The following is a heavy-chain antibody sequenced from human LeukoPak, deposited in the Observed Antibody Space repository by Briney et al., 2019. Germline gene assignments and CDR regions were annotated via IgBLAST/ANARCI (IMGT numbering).Heavy chain of an antibody. CDR3: ARENGGNRPFDY. CDR1: GGSISSGGYY. J-gene: IGHJ4*02. V-gene: IGHV4-61*08. Sequence: PSETLSLTCTVSGGSISSGGYYWSWIRQPPGKGLEWIGYIYYSGSTNYNPSLKSRVTISVDTSKNQFSLKLSSVTAADTAVYYCARENGGNRPFDYWGQGTLVTVSS. D-gene: IGHD4-23*01. CDR2: IYYSGST.